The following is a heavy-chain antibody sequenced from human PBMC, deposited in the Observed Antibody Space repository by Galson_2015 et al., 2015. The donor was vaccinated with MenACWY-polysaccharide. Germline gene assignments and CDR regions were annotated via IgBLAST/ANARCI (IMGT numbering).Heavy chain of an antibody. CDR1: GGSVSSGSYY. D-gene: IGHD6-13*01. Sequence: SGTLSLTCTVSGGSVSSGSYYWSWIRQPPGKGLEWIGYIYYSGSTNYNPSLKSRVTISVDTSKNQFSLKLSSVTAADTAVYYCAREGYSSSLGMDVWGQGTTVTVSS. CDR2: IYYSGST. CDR3: AREGYSSSLGMDV. V-gene: IGHV4-61*01. J-gene: IGHJ6*02.